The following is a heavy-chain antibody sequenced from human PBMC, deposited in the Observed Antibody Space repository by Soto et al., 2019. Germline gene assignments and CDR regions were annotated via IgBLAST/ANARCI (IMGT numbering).Heavy chain of an antibody. D-gene: IGHD6-19*01. V-gene: IGHV1-69*12. CDR1: GGTFSSYE. CDR2: IVPIFATA. CDR3: AQEAPPHSTGWQY. Sequence: QVQLVQSGAEVKKPGSSVKVSCKASGGTFSSYEINWVRQVPGQGLEWMGGIVPIFATANYAPKFQGRVTLTADESTSTANMELHSLTSDDTAVYYCAQEAPPHSTGWQYWGQGTLVTVSS. J-gene: IGHJ4*02.